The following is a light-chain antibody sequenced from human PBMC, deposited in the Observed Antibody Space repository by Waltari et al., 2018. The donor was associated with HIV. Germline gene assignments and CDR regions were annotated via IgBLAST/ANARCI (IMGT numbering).Light chain of an antibody. CDR3: QQYYDTPRT. CDR1: QGISDS. CDR2: AAS. V-gene: IGKV1-NL1*01. J-gene: IGKJ1*01. Sequence: DIQMTQSPSSLSASVRDRVTITCWASQGISDSLAWYQQKPGKAPKVLLYAASRLQSGVPPRFSGGGSGTDYTLTITSLQPEDSATYYCQQYYDTPRTFGQGTKVEIK.